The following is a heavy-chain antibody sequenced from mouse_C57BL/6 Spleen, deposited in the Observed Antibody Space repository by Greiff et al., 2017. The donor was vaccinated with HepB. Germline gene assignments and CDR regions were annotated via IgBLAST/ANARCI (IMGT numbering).Heavy chain of an antibody. V-gene: IGHV1-54*01. J-gene: IGHJ2*01. CDR3: AREGLRPYYFGY. Sequence: QVQLQQSGAELVRPGTSVKVSCKASGYAFTNYLIEWVKQRPGQGLEWIGVINPGSGGTNYNEKFKGKATLTADKSSSTAYMQLSSLTSEDSAVYFCAREGLRPYYFGYWGQGTTLTVSS. CDR2: INPGSGGT. D-gene: IGHD2-4*01. CDR1: GYAFTNYL.